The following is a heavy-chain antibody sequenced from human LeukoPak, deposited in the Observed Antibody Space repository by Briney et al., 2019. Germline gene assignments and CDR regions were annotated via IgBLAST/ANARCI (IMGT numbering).Heavy chain of an antibody. Sequence: SETLSLTCTVSGGSISSYYWSWIRQPPGKGLEWIGYIYYSGSTNYNPPLKSRVTISVDTSKNQFSLKLSSVTAADTAVYYCARVSYYYGTKTVDYWGQGTLVTVSS. CDR2: IYYSGST. D-gene: IGHD3-10*01. CDR1: GGSISSYY. V-gene: IGHV4-59*01. J-gene: IGHJ4*02. CDR3: ARVSYYYGTKTVDY.